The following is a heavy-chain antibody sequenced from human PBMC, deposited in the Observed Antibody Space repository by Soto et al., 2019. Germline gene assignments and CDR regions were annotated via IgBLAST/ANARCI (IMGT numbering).Heavy chain of an antibody. J-gene: IGHJ4*02. CDR1: GGSISSGGYS. CDR2: IYHSGST. D-gene: IGHD4-17*01. V-gene: IGHV4-30-2*01. Sequence: QLQLQESGSGLVKPSQTLSLTCAVSGGSISSGGYSWSWIRQPPGKGLEWIGYIYHSGSTYYNPSHKSRATISVDRSKNQFSLKLSSVTAADTAVYSCARAMTTVTTIDYWGQGTLVTVSS. CDR3: ARAMTTVTTIDY.